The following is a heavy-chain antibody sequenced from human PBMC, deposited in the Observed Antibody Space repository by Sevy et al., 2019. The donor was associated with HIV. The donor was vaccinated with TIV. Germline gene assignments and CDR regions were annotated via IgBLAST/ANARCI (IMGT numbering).Heavy chain of an antibody. CDR1: RFSFSDYR. V-gene: IGHV3-30*03. Sequence: GGSLRLSCAASRFSFSDYRMHWVRQAPGKGLEWVAVISYDGRNNKYNADSVKGRFTISRDSSKNTLYLQMNSLRAEDTAIYYCARDRGEILSSAFDYWGQGTLVTVSS. D-gene: IGHD3-16*01. CDR2: ISYDGRNNK. CDR3: ARDRGEILSSAFDY. J-gene: IGHJ4*02.